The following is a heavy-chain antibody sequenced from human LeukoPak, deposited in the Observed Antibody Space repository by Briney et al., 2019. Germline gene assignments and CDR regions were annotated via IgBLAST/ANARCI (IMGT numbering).Heavy chain of an antibody. CDR1: GFTKYGMSSYA. Sequence: GGSLRLSCAVSGFTKYGMSSYAMSWVRQAPGKGLEWVSAISGSGGSTYYADSVKGRFTISRDNSKNTLYLQMNRLRAEDTAVYYCAKGRTDPNQSHNYYYGMDVWGQGTTVTVSS. CDR3: AKGRTDPNQSHNYYYGMDV. CDR2: ISGSGGST. J-gene: IGHJ6*02. D-gene: IGHD1-1*01. V-gene: IGHV3-23*01.